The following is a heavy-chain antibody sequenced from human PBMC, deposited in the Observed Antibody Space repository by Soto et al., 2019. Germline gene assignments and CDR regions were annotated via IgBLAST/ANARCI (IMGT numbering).Heavy chain of an antibody. D-gene: IGHD5-18*01. CDR3: ARIQLDTIMVLDY. Sequence: GGSLRLSCVASGFSFNTYGFHWVRQAPGKGLEWVSVIWSDGNNRYYADSVKGRFTISRDSSKNTLYLQMNSLRVEDTAVYYCARIQLDTIMVLDYWGQGTLVTVSS. J-gene: IGHJ4*02. CDR1: GFSFNTYG. CDR2: IWSDGNNR. V-gene: IGHV3-33*01.